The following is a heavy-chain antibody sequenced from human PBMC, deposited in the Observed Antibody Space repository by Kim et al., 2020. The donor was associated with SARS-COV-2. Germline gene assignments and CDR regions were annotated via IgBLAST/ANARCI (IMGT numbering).Heavy chain of an antibody. J-gene: IGHJ4*02. CDR2: ISWNSGSI. CDR3: AKADTVTHFDY. CDR1: GFTFDDYA. V-gene: IGHV3-9*01. Sequence: GGSLRLSCAASGFTFDDYAMHWVRQAPGKGLEWVSGISWNSGSIGYADSVKGRLTISRDNAKNSLYLQMNSLRAEDTALYYCAKADTVTHFDYWGQGTLVTVSS. D-gene: IGHD4-17*01.